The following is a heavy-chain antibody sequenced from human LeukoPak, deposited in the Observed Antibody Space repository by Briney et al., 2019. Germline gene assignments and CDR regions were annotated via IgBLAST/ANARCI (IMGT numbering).Heavy chain of an antibody. J-gene: IGHJ4*02. CDR1: GFTVSSNY. D-gene: IGHD6-6*01. V-gene: IGHV3-66*01. Sequence: GGSLRLSCAASGFTVSSNYMSWVRQAPGKGLEWVSVIYSGGSTYYADSVKGRFTISRDNSKNTLYLQMNSLRAEDTAVYYCARAPRSSSGPPDYWGQGTLVTVSS. CDR3: ARAPRSSSGPPDY. CDR2: IYSGGST.